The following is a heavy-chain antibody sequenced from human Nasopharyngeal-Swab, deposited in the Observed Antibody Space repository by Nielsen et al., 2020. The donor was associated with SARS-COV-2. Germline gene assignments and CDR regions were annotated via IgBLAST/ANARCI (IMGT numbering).Heavy chain of an antibody. CDR1: GGSISSYY. CDR2: IYYSGST. D-gene: IGHD3-22*01. CDR3: ARDNIARHSSGYLGEDAFDI. V-gene: IGHV4-59*01. Sequence: SETLSLTCTVSGGSISSYYWSWIRQPPGKGLEWIGYIYYSGSTNYNPSLKSRVTISVDTSKNQFSLNLSSVTAADTAVYYCARDNIARHSSGYLGEDAFDIWGQGTMVTVSS. J-gene: IGHJ3*02.